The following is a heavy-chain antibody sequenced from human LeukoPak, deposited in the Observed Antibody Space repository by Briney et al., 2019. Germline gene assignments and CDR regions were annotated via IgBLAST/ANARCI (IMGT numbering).Heavy chain of an antibody. D-gene: IGHD6-19*01. J-gene: IGHJ6*02. V-gene: IGHV1-18*01. Sequence: ASVKVSCKASGYTFTSYGISWVRQAPGQGREWMGWISAYNGNTNYAQKLQGRVTMTTDTSTSTAYMELRSLRSDDTAVYYCARDQCCRVAGTGYYYGMDVWGQGTTVTVSS. CDR2: ISAYNGNT. CDR1: GYTFTSYG. CDR3: ARDQCCRVAGTGYYYGMDV.